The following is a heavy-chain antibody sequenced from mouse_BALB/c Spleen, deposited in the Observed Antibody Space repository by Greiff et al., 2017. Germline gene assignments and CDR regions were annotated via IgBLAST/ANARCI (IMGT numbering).Heavy chain of an antibody. CDR3: ARLGSSEYYFDY. V-gene: IGHV3-8*02. CDR1: GDSITSGY. J-gene: IGHJ2*01. D-gene: IGHD3-1*01. CDR2: ISYSGST. Sequence: EVKVVESGPSLVKPSQTLSLTCSVTGDSITSGYWNWIRKFPGNKLEYMGYISYSGSTYYNPSLKSRISITRDTSKNQYYLQLNSVTTEDTATYYCARLGSSEYYFDYWGQGTTLTVSS.